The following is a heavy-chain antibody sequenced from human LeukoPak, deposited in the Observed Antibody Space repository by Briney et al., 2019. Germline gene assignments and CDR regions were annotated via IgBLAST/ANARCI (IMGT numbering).Heavy chain of an antibody. J-gene: IGHJ3*02. CDR3: ARVILTSYDRTDGFDI. CDR1: CGSISSYY. CDR2: IYYSGST. V-gene: IGHV4-59*12. Sequence: PSETLSPTCTVSCGSISSYYWRWIRQPPGKGLGWVGYIYYSGSTNYNPSLKSRVTISVDTSKNQFSLQLSTVTAADTAVYYCARVILTSYDRTDGFDIWGQGTMVTVSS. D-gene: IGHD3-3*01.